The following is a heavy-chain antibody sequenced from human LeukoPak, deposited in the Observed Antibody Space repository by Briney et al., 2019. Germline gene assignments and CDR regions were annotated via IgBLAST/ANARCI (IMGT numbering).Heavy chain of an antibody. CDR3: ARFTYYDILTGYYNVY. D-gene: IGHD3-9*01. Sequence: PSETLSLTCTVSGGSISSSSYYWGWIRQPPGKGLEWIGSIYYSGSTYYNPSLKSRVTISVDTSKNQFSLKLSSVTAADTAVYYCARFTYYDILTGYYNVYWGQGTLVTVSS. CDR1: GGSISSSSYY. V-gene: IGHV4-39*07. CDR2: IYYSGST. J-gene: IGHJ4*02.